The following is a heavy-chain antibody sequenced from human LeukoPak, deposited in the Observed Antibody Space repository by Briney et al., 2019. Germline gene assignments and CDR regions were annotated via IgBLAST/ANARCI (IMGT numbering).Heavy chain of an antibody. V-gene: IGHV3-48*04. D-gene: IGHD3-3*01. CDR3: ARSQGGWEQAYYDFWSGYYKGRDYYYYYYMDV. J-gene: IGHJ6*03. Sequence: GGSLRLSCAASGFTFSSYSMNWVRQAPGKGLEWVSYISSSSSTIYYADSVKGRFTISRDNAKNSLYLQMNSLRAEDTAVYYCARSQGGWEQAYYDFWSGYYKGRDYYYYYYMDVWGKGTTVTVSS. CDR2: ISSSSSTI. CDR1: GFTFSSYS.